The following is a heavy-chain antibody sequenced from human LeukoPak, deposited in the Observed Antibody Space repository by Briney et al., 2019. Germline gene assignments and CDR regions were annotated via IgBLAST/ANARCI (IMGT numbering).Heavy chain of an antibody. Sequence: GASVKVSCKASGYTFTGYFIHWVRQAPGLGLEWMGWINPNSGGTNYAQKFQGWVTMTRDTSINTAYMELSSLKSDDTAVYYCARANYYDSIGDAFDIWGQGTMVTVSS. CDR2: INPNSGGT. CDR1: GYTFTGYF. J-gene: IGHJ3*02. V-gene: IGHV1-2*04. CDR3: ARANYYDSIGDAFDI. D-gene: IGHD3-22*01.